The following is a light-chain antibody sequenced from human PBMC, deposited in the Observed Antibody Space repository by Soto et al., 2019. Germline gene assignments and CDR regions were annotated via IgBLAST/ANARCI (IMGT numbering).Light chain of an antibody. V-gene: IGLV1-47*01. J-gene: IGLJ2*01. Sequence: QSVLTQPPSASGTPGQRVTISCSGSNSNLGSNYVYWYQQLPGTAPKLLIYRNDQRPSGVPDRFSGSKSGTSASLAISGLRSEDEADYYCAAWDDSLSGHVVFGGGTKVTVL. CDR1: NSNLGSNY. CDR2: RND. CDR3: AAWDDSLSGHVV.